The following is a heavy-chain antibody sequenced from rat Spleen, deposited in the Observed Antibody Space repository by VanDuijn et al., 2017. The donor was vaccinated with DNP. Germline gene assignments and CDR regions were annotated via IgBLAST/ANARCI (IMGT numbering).Heavy chain of an antibody. Sequence: QVQLKESGPGLVQPSQTLSLTCTVAGFSLTSYNVHWVRQPPGKGLEWMGVIWNTGGTRYNSALKSRLSISRDTSKSQVFLTMNSLQTEDTAIYFCTRDRPNYGGYSDIWFAYWGQGTLVTVSS. CDR2: IWNTGGT. D-gene: IGHD1-11*01. J-gene: IGHJ3*01. CDR3: TRDRPNYGGYSDIWFAY. CDR1: GFSLTSYN. V-gene: IGHV2-41*01.